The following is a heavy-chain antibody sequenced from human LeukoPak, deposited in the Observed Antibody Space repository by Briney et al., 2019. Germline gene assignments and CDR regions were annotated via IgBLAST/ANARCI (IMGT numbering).Heavy chain of an antibody. CDR3: PGPLFLWRRGLGGGGAFDY. Sequence: GGSLRLSCAASGFTFSSYVMHWVRQAPGKGLEFVSAISSNGGSTYYANSVQGRFTISRDNSKNTLYLQMGSLKTEDMAVYFCPGPLFLWRRGLGGGGAFDYWGQGTLVTVSS. CDR1: GFTFSSYV. J-gene: IGHJ4*02. CDR2: ISSNGGST. V-gene: IGHV3-64*01. D-gene: IGHD3-3*01.